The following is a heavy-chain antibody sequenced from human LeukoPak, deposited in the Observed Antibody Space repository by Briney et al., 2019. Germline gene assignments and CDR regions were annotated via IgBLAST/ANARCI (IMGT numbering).Heavy chain of an antibody. V-gene: IGHV1-2*06. J-gene: IGHJ4*02. CDR3: AREFNNNWPFDY. CDR2: INPNSGGT. D-gene: IGHD1-1*01. CDR1: GYTFTGYF. Sequence: ASVKVSCKASGYTFTGYFMHWVRQAPGQGLEWMGRINPNSGGTDYAQKFQGRVTMTGDTSINTAYMELSRLRSDDTAVYYCAREFNNNWPFDYWGQGTLVTVSS.